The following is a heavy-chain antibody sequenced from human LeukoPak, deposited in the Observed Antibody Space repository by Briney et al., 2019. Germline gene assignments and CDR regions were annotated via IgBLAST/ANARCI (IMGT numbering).Heavy chain of an antibody. CDR2: IWYDGSDK. Sequence: GGSLRLSCAASGFTFSGYGMHWVRQAPGKGLEWVAVIWYDGSDKYYADSVQGRFTISRDNSENTVYLQMNSLRAEDTAVYYCAKDRGLVGATPSNFDYWGQGTLVTVSS. D-gene: IGHD1-26*01. CDR1: GFTFSGYG. CDR3: AKDRGLVGATPSNFDY. J-gene: IGHJ4*02. V-gene: IGHV3-33*06.